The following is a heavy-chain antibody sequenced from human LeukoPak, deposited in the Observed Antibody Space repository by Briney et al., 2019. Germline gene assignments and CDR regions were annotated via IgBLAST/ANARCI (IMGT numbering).Heavy chain of an antibody. Sequence: ASVKVSCKASGGTFSSYAISWVRQAPGQRLEWMGGIIPIFGTANYAQKFQGRVTITADESTSTAYMELSSLRSEDTAVYYCARGLVGATPTHAFDIWGQGTMVTVSS. CDR3: ARGLVGATPTHAFDI. V-gene: IGHV1-69*13. J-gene: IGHJ3*02. CDR2: IIPIFGTA. CDR1: GGTFSSYA. D-gene: IGHD1-26*01.